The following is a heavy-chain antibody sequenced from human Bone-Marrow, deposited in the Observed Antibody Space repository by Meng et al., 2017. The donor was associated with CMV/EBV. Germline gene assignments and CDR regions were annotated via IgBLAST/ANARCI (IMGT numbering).Heavy chain of an antibody. CDR3: AKLSARFGELLPSDY. CDR1: GFTFSTYW. CDR2: IRFDGSNK. Sequence: GESLKISCAASGFTFSTYWMHWVRQVPGKGLEWVAFIRFDGSNKYYADSVKGRFTISRDNPNNALYLQMNSLRPEDTALYYCAKLSARFGELLPSDYWGQGTLVTVSS. V-gene: IGHV3-30*02. D-gene: IGHD3-10*01. J-gene: IGHJ4*02.